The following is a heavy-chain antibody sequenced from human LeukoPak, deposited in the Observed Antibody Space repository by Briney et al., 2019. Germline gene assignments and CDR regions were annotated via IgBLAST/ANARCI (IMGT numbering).Heavy chain of an antibody. Sequence: GGSLRLSCAASGLTVSSNYMSWVRQAPGKGLEWVSVIYSGGSTYYADSVKGRFTISRDNSKNTLYLQMNSLRAEDTAVYYCARSATSIAAETYYYYYGMDVWGQGTTVTVSS. V-gene: IGHV3-53*01. CDR3: ARSATSIAAETYYYYYGMDV. CDR1: GLTVSSNY. D-gene: IGHD6-6*01. CDR2: IYSGGST. J-gene: IGHJ6*02.